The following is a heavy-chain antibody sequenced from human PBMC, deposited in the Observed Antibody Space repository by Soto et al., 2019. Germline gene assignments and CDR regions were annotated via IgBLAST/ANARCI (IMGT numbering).Heavy chain of an antibody. V-gene: IGHV4-59*01. Sequence: KASETLSLTCTVSGGSIGSYHWSWVRQPPGKGLEWIASVYYTGTTNYNPSLGSRVTISIDAPENQISLKLTSVTAADTGFYYCARDTVLTGMFVYLYQGTLLTVSS. CDR2: VYYTGTT. J-gene: IGHJ4*02. CDR3: ARDTVLTGMFVY. D-gene: IGHD4-17*01. CDR1: GGSIGSYH.